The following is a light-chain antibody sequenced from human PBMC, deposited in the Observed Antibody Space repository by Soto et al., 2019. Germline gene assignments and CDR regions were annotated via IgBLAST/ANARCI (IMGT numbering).Light chain of an antibody. J-gene: IGKJ1*01. CDR1: QSISSSY. V-gene: IGKV3-20*01. Sequence: EIVLTPSPCTLSLSPGKRATLSCRASQSISSSYLAWYQQRPGQAPRLLIYGASSRATGIPDRFSGSGSGTDFTLTISRLEPEDFAVYYCQQYGSSGTFGQGTKVDIK. CDR3: QQYGSSGT. CDR2: GAS.